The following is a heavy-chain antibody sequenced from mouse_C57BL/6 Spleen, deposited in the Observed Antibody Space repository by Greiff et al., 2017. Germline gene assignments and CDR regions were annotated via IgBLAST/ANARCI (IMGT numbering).Heavy chain of an antibody. J-gene: IGHJ2*01. CDR3: ASNDGYYLYYFDY. V-gene: IGHV3-6*01. CDR2: ISYDGSN. Sequence: DVKLVESGPGLVKPSQSLSLTCSVTGYSITSGYYWNWIRQFPGNKLEWMGYISYDGSNNYNPSLKNRISITRDTSKNQFFLKFNSVTTEDTATYYCASNDGYYLYYFDYWGQGTTLTVSS. CDR1: GYSITSGYY. D-gene: IGHD2-3*01.